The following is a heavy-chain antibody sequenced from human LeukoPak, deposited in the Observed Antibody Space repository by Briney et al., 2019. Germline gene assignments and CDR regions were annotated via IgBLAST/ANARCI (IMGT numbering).Heavy chain of an antibody. CDR3: ARAPIYYDFWSGYYMAEYFQH. CDR2: LYYSGST. CDR1: GGSISSYY. V-gene: IGHV4-59*08. Sequence: PSETLSLTCTVSGGSISSYYWSWIRQPPGKGLEWIGYLYYSGSTNYNPSLKSRVTISVDTSKNQFSLKLSSVTAADTAVYYCARAPIYYDFWSGYYMAEYFQHWGQGTLVTVSS. J-gene: IGHJ1*01. D-gene: IGHD3-3*01.